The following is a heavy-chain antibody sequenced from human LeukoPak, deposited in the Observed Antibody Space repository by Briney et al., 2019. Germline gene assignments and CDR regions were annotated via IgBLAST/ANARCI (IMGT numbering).Heavy chain of an antibody. D-gene: IGHD2-15*01. J-gene: IGHJ5*02. CDR3: ARVKKGYCSGGSCYRGGWFDP. CDR2: INHSGST. V-gene: IGHV4-34*01. Sequence: MTSETLSLTCAVSGGSISSGGYSWSWIRQPPGKGLEWIGEINHSGSTNYNPSLKSRVTISVDTSKNQFSLKLSSVTAADTAVYYCARVKKGYCSGGSCYRGGWFDPWGQGTLVTVSS. CDR1: GGSISSGGYS.